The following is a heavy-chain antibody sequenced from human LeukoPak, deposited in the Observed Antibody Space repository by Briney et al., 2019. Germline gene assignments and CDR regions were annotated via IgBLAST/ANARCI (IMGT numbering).Heavy chain of an antibody. CDR1: GFTFSRFW. CDR2: IKQDGSEK. CDR3: AGGLDFWSPSDY. V-gene: IGHV3-7*04. Sequence: GGSLRLSCAASGFTFSRFWMSWVRQAPGKGLEWVANIKQDGSEKYYVDSVKGRFTISRDNTKKSLYLQMNSLRAEDTAVYHCAGGLDFWSPSDYWGQGALVTVSS. J-gene: IGHJ4*02. D-gene: IGHD3-3*01.